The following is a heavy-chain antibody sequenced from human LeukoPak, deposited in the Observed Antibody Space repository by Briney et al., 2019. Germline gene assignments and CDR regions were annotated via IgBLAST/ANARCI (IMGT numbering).Heavy chain of an antibody. CDR3: ARSPLSSSGWYRADY. CDR2: IDSSGSS. CDR1: GGSIRMYY. V-gene: IGHV4-4*07. D-gene: IGHD6-19*01. J-gene: IGHJ4*02. Sequence: SETLSLTCTVSGGSIRMYYWNWIRQPAGKGLEWIGRIDSSGSSTYGPSLGSRVTMSVDSSKSQISLNLNSVTAADTAMYYCARSPLSSSGWYRADYWGQGTLVTVSS.